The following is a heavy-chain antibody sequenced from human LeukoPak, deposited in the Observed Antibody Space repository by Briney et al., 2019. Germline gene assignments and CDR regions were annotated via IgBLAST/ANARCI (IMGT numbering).Heavy chain of an antibody. J-gene: IGHJ5*02. CDR3: ARDLTTGTWTAWFDP. D-gene: IGHD1-1*01. V-gene: IGHV4-61*01. CDR2: IYYSGST. CDR1: GGSISSSSYY. Sequence: SETLSRTCTVSGGSISSSSYYWSWIRQPPGKGLEWIGYIYYSGSTNYNPSLKSRVTISVDTSKNQFSLKLSSVTAADTAVYYCARDLTTGTWTAWFDPWGQGTLVTVSS.